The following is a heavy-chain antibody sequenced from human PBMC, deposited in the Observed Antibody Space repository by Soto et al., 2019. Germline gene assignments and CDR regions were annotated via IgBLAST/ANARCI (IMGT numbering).Heavy chain of an antibody. J-gene: IGHJ4*02. CDR3: ALVYYYDSSGYFLLPDY. V-gene: IGHV4-34*01. CDR1: GESFSGYY. Sequence: SETLSLTCSVYGESFSGYYWGWIRQPPGKGLEWIGEINHSGSTNYNPSLKSRVTISVDTSKNQFSLKLSSVTAEDTAVYYCALVYYYDSSGYFLLPDYWGQGTLVTVSS. D-gene: IGHD3-22*01. CDR2: INHSGST.